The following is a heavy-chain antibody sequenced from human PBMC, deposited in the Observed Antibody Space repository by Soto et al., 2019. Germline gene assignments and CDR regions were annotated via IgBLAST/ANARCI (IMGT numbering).Heavy chain of an antibody. V-gene: IGHV3-30*18. CDR1: GFSFSTYG. Sequence: GSLRLSCAASGFSFSTYGMHWVRQAPGKGLEWVAVISYDGSNRYYADSVKGRFTISRENSKNTLYLQMNSLRAEDTAVYYCAKSSSTIFGVVIPLHFDYWGQGTLVTVSS. D-gene: IGHD3-3*01. CDR2: ISYDGSNR. CDR3: AKSSSTIFGVVIPLHFDY. J-gene: IGHJ4*02.